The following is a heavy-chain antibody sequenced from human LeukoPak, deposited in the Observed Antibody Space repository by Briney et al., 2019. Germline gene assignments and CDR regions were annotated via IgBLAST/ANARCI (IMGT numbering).Heavy chain of an antibody. J-gene: IGHJ4*02. CDR1: GFTFSSYA. CDR3: ASCGGGYYYSDS. D-gene: IGHD3-22*01. V-gene: IGHV3-23*01. CDR2: ISGSGGST. Sequence: GGSLRLSCAASGFTFSSYAMSWVRQAPGKGLEWVSAISGSGGSTYYADSVKGRFTISRDNSKNTVYLQMNSLRAEDTAAYYCASCGGGYYYSDSWGQGTLVTVSS.